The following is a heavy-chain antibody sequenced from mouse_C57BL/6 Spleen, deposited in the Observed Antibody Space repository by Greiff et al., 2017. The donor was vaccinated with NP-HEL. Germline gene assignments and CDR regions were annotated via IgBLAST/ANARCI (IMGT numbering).Heavy chain of an antibody. D-gene: IGHD2-3*01. CDR1: GFTFSSYA. CDR2: ISDGGSYT. J-gene: IGHJ4*01. CDR3: ARGGEDDNYAMDD. Sequence: EVMLVESGGGLVKPGGSLKLSCAASGFTFSSYAMSWVRQTPEKRLEWVATISDGGSYTYYPDNVKGRFTISRDNAKNNLYLQMSHLKSEDTAMYYCARGGEDDNYAMDDWGQGTSVTVSS. V-gene: IGHV5-4*03.